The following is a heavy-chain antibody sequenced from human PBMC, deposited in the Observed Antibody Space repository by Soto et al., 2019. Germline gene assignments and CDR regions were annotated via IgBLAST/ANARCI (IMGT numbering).Heavy chain of an antibody. CDR2: ISSSSSYI. CDR1: GFTFSSYS. D-gene: IGHD6-6*01. V-gene: IGHV3-21*01. Sequence: GGSLRLSCAASGFTFSSYSMNWVRQAPGKGLEWVSSISSSSSYIYYADSVKGRFTISRDNAKNSLYLQMNSLRAEDTAVYYCARVTVQLGSVYFDYWGQGTLVTVSS. J-gene: IGHJ4*02. CDR3: ARVTVQLGSVYFDY.